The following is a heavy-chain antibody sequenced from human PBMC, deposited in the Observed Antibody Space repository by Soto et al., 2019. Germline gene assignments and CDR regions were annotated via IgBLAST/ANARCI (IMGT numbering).Heavy chain of an antibody. CDR1: GFTVSSNY. J-gene: IGHJ3*02. Sequence: GGSLRLSCAASGFTVSSNYMSWVRQAPGKGLEWVSVIYSGGSTYYADSVKGRFTISRHNSKNTLYLQMNSLRAEDTAVYYCAIVPYSSSSRDAFDIWGQGTMVTVSS. D-gene: IGHD6-6*01. CDR2: IYSGGST. CDR3: AIVPYSSSSRDAFDI. V-gene: IGHV3-53*04.